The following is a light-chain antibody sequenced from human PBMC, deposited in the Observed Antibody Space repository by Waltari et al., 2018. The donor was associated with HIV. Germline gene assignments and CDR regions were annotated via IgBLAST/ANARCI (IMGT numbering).Light chain of an antibody. CDR3: NSYAGNNKGV. V-gene: IGLV2-8*01. J-gene: IGLJ1*01. CDR2: DVT. CDR1: SSDVGGYNY. Sequence: QSALTQPPSASGSPGQSVTISCTGTSSDVGGYNYVSWYQQHPGKAPNLLIYDVTKRPPGVPDRFSGFKSGNTASLTVSGLQAEDEADYYCNSYAGNNKGVFGTGTKVTVL.